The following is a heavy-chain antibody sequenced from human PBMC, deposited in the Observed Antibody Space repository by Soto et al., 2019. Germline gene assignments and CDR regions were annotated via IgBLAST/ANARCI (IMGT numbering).Heavy chain of an antibody. Sequence: GGSLRLSCTASGFTFGDYAMSWVRQAPGKGLEWVGFIRSKAYGGTTEYAASVKGRFTISRDDSKSIAYLQMNSLKTEDTAVYYCTRLICGGDCVDAFDIWGQGTMVTV. J-gene: IGHJ3*02. V-gene: IGHV3-49*04. CDR1: GFTFGDYA. CDR3: TRLICGGDCVDAFDI. CDR2: IRSKAYGGTT. D-gene: IGHD2-21*02.